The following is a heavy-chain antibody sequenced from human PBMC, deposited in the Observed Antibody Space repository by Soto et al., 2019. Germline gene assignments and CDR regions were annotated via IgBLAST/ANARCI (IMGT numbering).Heavy chain of an antibody. J-gene: IGHJ6*02. CDR1: GYTFTSYG. CDR3: ARTTYSSSGPYYYYGMDV. D-gene: IGHD6-6*01. Sequence: GASVKVSCKASGYTFTSYGISWVRQAPGQGLEWMGWISAYNGNTNYAQKLQGRVTMTTDTSTSTAYMELSRLRSDDTAVYYCARTTYSSSGPYYYYGMDVWGQGTTVTVSS. CDR2: ISAYNGNT. V-gene: IGHV1-18*01.